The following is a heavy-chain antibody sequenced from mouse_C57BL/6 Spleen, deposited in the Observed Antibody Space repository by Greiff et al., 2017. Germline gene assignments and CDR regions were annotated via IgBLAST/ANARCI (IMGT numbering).Heavy chain of an antibody. CDR2: IYPRSGNT. Sequence: VQLQQSGAELARPGASVKLSCKASGYTFTSYGISWVKQRTGQGLEWIGEIYPRSGNTYYNEKFKGKGTLTAEKSSSTAYMELRSLTSEDSAVYCCARRGFYYGSSYGGYFDVWGTGTTVTVSS. CDR1: GYTFTSYG. V-gene: IGHV1-81*01. D-gene: IGHD1-1*01. J-gene: IGHJ1*03. CDR3: ARRGFYYGSSYGGYFDV.